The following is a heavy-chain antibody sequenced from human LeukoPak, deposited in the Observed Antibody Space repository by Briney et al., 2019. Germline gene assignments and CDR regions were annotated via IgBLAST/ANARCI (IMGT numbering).Heavy chain of an antibody. CDR1: GGSISSYY. Sequence: SETLSLTCTVSGGSISSYYWSWIRQPPGKGLEWIGYIYYSGSTNYNPSLKSRVTISVDTSKNQFSLRLSSVTAADTAVYYCARLDYGDYEAFDIWGQGTMVTVSS. CDR3: ARLDYGDYEAFDI. CDR2: IYYSGST. D-gene: IGHD4-17*01. V-gene: IGHV4-59*12. J-gene: IGHJ3*02.